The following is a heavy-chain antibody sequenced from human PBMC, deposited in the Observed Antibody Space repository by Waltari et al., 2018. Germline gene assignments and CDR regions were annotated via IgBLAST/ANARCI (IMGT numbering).Heavy chain of an antibody. CDR3: VRDGSPMVVTTGYFDY. Sequence: QVQLVQSGAEVKKPGSSVKVSCKASGGTFSSYAISWVRQAPGQGLEWMGGIIPIFGTANYAQKFQGRVTITADESTSTAYMELSSLRSEDTAVYYCVRDGSPMVVTTGYFDYWGQGTLVTVSS. CDR1: GGTFSSYA. J-gene: IGHJ4*02. D-gene: IGHD2-15*01. CDR2: IIPIFGTA. V-gene: IGHV1-69*13.